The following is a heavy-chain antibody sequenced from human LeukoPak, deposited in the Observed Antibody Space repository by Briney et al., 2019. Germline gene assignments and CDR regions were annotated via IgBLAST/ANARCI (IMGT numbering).Heavy chain of an antibody. J-gene: IGHJ4*02. CDR2: IFYSGSS. Sequence: SETLSLTCYVSGGSIRCGTCYWSWIRQHPGKGLEWIGYIFYSGSSYYNPSLKSRVAISVDTSKNRFSLKLSSVTAADTAVYYCAREGWNDGSYWGQGTLVTVSS. V-gene: IGHV4-31*03. CDR1: GGSIRCGTCY. CDR3: AREGWNDGSY. D-gene: IGHD1-1*01.